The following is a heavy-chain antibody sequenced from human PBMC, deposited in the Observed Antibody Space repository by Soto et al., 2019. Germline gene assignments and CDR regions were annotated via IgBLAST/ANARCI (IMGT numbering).Heavy chain of an antibody. CDR1: GFTFSSYS. CDR2: ISSSSSYI. CDR3: ARDRGRWLQSTYYYYGMDV. D-gene: IGHD3-10*01. Sequence: PGGSLRLSCAASGFTFSSYSMNWVRQAPGKGLEWVSSISSSSSYIYYADSVKGRFTISRDNAKNSLYLQMNSLRAEDTAVYYCARDRGRWLQSTYYYYGMDVWGQGTTVTV. J-gene: IGHJ6*02. V-gene: IGHV3-21*01.